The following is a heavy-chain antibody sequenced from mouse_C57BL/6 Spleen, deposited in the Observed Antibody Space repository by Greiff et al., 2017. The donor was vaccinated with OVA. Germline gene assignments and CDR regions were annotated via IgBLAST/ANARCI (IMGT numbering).Heavy chain of an antibody. CDR1: GFTFSSYA. V-gene: IGHV5-4*03. Sequence: EVKVEESGGGLVKPGGSLKLSCAASGFTFSSYAMSWVRQTPEKRLEWVATISDGGSYTYYPDNVKGRFTISRDNAKNNLYLQMSHLKSEDTAMYYCARKDGNYGFAYWGQGTLVTVSA. J-gene: IGHJ3*01. CDR3: ARKDGNYGFAY. D-gene: IGHD2-1*01. CDR2: ISDGGSYT.